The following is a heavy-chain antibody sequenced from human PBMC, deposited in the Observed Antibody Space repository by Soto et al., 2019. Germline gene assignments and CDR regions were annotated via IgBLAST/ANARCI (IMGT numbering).Heavy chain of an antibody. Sequence: QVQLVQSGAEVKKPGASVKVSCKASGYTFTSYGISWVRQAPGQGLEWMGWISAYNGNTNYAQKLQGRVTMTTDTSTSTAYMELRSLRSDDTAVYYCARGPPNYYDSSGYYETNNWFDPWGQGTLVTVSS. V-gene: IGHV1-18*01. J-gene: IGHJ5*02. CDR2: ISAYNGNT. CDR1: GYTFTSYG. CDR3: ARGPPNYYDSSGYYETNNWFDP. D-gene: IGHD3-22*01.